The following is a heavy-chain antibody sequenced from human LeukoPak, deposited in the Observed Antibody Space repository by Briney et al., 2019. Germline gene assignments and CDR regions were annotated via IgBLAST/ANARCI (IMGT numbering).Heavy chain of an antibody. CDR2: ISYDGSNK. V-gene: IGHV3-30-3*01. CDR3: AREADCSGGSCYSGFDY. Sequence: PGGSLRLSCAASGFTFSSYAMSWVRQAPGKGLEWVAFISYDGSNKYYADSVKGRFTISRDNSKNTLYLQMNSLRAEDTAVYYCAREADCSGGSCYSGFDYWGQGILVIVSS. D-gene: IGHD2-15*01. J-gene: IGHJ4*02. CDR1: GFTFSSYA.